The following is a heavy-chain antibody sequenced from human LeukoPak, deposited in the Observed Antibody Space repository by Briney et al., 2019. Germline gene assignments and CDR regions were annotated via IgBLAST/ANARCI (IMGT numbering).Heavy chain of an antibody. J-gene: IGHJ4*02. CDR1: GFTFSNYG. CDR2: ISGSGGST. D-gene: IGHD3-22*01. V-gene: IGHV3-23*01. CDR3: AKGLRGVVINFDY. Sequence: GGSLRLSCAASGFTFSNYGMSWVRQAPGKGLEWVSAISGSGGSTYCADSVKGRFTISRDNSKNTVYLQMNSLRADDTAVYYCAKGLRGVVINFDYRGQGTLVTVSS.